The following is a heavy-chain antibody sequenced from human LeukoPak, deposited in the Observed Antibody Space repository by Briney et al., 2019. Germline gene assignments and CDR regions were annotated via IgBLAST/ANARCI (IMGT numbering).Heavy chain of an antibody. Sequence: GGSLRLSCAASGFTFSNYAMSWVRQAPGKGLEWVSSMSGSGGSTYYADSVKGRFTISRDNSKNTLYLQMNNLRAEDTALYYCAKNQGQWLVPVDYWGQGTLVTVSS. CDR1: GFTFSNYA. J-gene: IGHJ4*02. V-gene: IGHV3-23*01. CDR2: MSGSGGST. D-gene: IGHD6-19*01. CDR3: AKNQGQWLVPVDY.